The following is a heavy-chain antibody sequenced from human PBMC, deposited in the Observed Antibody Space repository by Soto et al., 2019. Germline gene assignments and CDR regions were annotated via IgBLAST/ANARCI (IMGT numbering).Heavy chain of an antibody. CDR2: IGYDGSNK. CDR1: GFTFSSYG. V-gene: IGHV3-33*01. J-gene: IGHJ4*02. CDR3: AREWTRELLDY. Sequence: PGGSLRLSCAASGFTFSSYGMHWVRQAPGKWLEWVAVIGYDGSNKYYADSVKGRFTISRDNSKNTLYLQMNSLRAEDTAVYYCAREWTRELLDYWGQGTLVTVYS. D-gene: IGHD1-26*01.